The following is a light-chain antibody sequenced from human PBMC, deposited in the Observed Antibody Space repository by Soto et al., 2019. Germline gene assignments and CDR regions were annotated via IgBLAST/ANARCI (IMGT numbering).Light chain of an antibody. CDR1: QSVSSN. V-gene: IGKV3-15*01. Sequence: EIVMTQSPATLSVSPGERATLSCRASQSVSSNLAWYQQKPGLAPRLLIHGASTRATGIPARFSGSGSGTEFTLTLSSLQSEDFAVYYCQQYNNWPPWTFGQGTKVDIK. CDR2: GAS. J-gene: IGKJ1*01. CDR3: QQYNNWPPWT.